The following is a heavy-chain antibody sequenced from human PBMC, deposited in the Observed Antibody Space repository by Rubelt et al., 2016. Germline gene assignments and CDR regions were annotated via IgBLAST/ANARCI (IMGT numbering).Heavy chain of an antibody. CDR2: INTYNDKT. V-gene: IGHV1-18*01. D-gene: IGHD3-22*01. CDR3: ARGYFDSTGDFDY. CDR1: GYTFTTYG. Sequence: QVHLVQSAIEVKKPGASVKISCKTSGYTFTTYGIIWVRRAPGQGLEWMGWINTYNDKTNYPQKVQGRGSMTPDSSTNTAYMELRSLRSDDTAVYYCARGYFDSTGDFDYWGQGTLVTVSS. J-gene: IGHJ4*02.